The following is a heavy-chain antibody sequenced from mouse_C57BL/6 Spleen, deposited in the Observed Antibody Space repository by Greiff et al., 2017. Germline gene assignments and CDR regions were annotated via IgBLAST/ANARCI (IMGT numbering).Heavy chain of an antibody. Sequence: VQLQQSGAELARPGASVKLSCKASGYTFTSYGISWVKQRPGQGLEWIGEIYPRSGNTYYNEKFKGKATLTADKSSSTAYMALRSLTSEDSAVYFCFYDGYPYYYAMDYWGQGTSVTVSS. CDR2: IYPRSGNT. D-gene: IGHD2-3*01. CDR1: GYTFTSYG. CDR3: FYDGYPYYYAMDY. V-gene: IGHV1-81*01. J-gene: IGHJ4*01.